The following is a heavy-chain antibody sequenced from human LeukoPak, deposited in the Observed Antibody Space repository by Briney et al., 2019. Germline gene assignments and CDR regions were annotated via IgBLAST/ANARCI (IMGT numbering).Heavy chain of an antibody. J-gene: IGHJ4*02. D-gene: IGHD5-12*01. CDR2: ISGLGDSP. Sequence: PGGSLRLSCAASGFTFSSYSMSWVRQAPGKGLEWVSSISGLGDSPYYADSVKGRFTISRDNSKNTLYLEMNGLRAEDSAIYYCAKAGYSGYTLTDWGPGTLVAVSS. CDR3: AKAGYSGYTLTD. V-gene: IGHV3-23*01. CDR1: GFTFSSYS.